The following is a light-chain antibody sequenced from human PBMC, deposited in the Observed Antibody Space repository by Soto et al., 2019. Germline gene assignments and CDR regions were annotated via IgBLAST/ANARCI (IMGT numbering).Light chain of an antibody. CDR1: QGISSY. J-gene: IGKJ2*01. CDR2: AAS. V-gene: IGKV1-8*01. Sequence: AIRMTQSPSSFSASTGDRVTITCRASQGISSYLAWYQQKPGKAPKLLIYAASTLQSGVQSRFSGSGSGTDFTLTISCLQSEDFATYYCQQYYSYPYTFGQGTKVEIK. CDR3: QQYYSYPYT.